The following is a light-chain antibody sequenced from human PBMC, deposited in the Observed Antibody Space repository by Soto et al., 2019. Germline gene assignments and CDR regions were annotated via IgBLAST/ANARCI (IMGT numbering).Light chain of an antibody. V-gene: IGKV3-11*01. Sequence: EIVMRQSPATLSLSPGERATLSCRASQSVGKYLVWYQQKPGQAPRLLIYDASNRATGIPARFSGSGSGTDFTLTISSLEPEDFAVYYCQQRGNRPPWTFGQVTKVDIK. CDR1: QSVGKY. CDR3: QQRGNRPPWT. J-gene: IGKJ1*01. CDR2: DAS.